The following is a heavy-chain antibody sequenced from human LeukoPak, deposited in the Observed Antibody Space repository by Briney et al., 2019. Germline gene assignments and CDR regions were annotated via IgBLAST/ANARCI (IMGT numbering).Heavy chain of an antibody. D-gene: IGHD3-22*01. V-gene: IGHV1-18*01. CDR1: GSTFTIYG. CDR2: VGAYNVKT. Sequence: ASVTLSFTSSGSTFTIYGIGWVRHPPGPGKGRVGGVGAYNVKTNYEQKLQGRVPMTTDTSTSKAYMELRILRSDDTAVYYCARTYYDDSSGYQIPIAMDVWGQGTTVTVSS. J-gene: IGHJ6*02. CDR3: ARTYYDDSSGYQIPIAMDV.